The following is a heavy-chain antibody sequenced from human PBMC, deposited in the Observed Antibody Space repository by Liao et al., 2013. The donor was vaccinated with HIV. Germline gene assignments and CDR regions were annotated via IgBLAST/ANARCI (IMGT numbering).Heavy chain of an antibody. Sequence: QVRLQESGPGLVKSSQTLSLTCTVSGASISSGDHYWSWIRQPPGKGLEWIGYIYYSGSTYYNPSLKSRVTISVDTSKNQFSLKLSSVTAADTAVYYCARSRWGSYYVIHFDYWGQGTLVTVSS. V-gene: IGHV4-30-4*08. CDR3: ARSRWGSYYVIHFDY. D-gene: IGHD1-26*01. J-gene: IGHJ4*02. CDR2: IYYSGST. CDR1: GASISSGDHY.